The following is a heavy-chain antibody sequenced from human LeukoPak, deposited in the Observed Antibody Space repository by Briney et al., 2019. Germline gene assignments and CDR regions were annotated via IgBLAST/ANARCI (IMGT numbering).Heavy chain of an antibody. CDR2: ISGSSSNL. V-gene: IGHV3-21*01. J-gene: IGHJ6*02. CDR3: ARDSRLPGNYYGMDV. D-gene: IGHD6-6*01. Sequence: GGSLRLSCAASGFTFSSFTMIWVRQAPGKGLEWVSTISGSSSNLYYADSVKGRFTISRDNAKNSLYLQMNSLRAEDTAVYYCARDSRLPGNYYGMDVWGQGTTVTVSS. CDR1: GFTFSSFT.